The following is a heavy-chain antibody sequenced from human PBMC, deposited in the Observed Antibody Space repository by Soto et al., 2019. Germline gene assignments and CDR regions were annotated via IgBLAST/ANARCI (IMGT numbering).Heavy chain of an antibody. J-gene: IGHJ4*03. V-gene: IGHV3-30*03. D-gene: IGHD2-15*01. Sequence: PWGSLRLSCAASEFTFSNFAMHWFRQAPGKGLEWVAVISYDGDDKKFADSVKGRFTISRDDSKNTLFLQMNSLRPEDTAVYFWSKYSRRGSADCYFDYSGPVTLV. CDR1: EFTFSNFA. CDR2: ISYDGDDK. CDR3: SKYSRRGSADCYFDY.